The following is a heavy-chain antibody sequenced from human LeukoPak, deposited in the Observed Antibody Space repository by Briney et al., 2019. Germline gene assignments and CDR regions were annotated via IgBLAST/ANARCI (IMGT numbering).Heavy chain of an antibody. D-gene: IGHD2-21*02. CDR2: IYSGGST. V-gene: IGHV3-66*01. CDR1: GFTFSSYA. CDR3: ARGVTAIPPYYFDY. J-gene: IGHJ4*02. Sequence: PGGSLRLSCAASGFTFSSYAMHWVRQAPGRGLEWVSVIYSGGSTYYADSVKGRFTISRDNSKNTLYLQMNSLRAEDTAVYYCARGVTAIPPYYFDYWGQGTLVTVSS.